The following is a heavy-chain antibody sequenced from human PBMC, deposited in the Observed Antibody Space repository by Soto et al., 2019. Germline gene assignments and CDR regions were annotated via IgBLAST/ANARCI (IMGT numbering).Heavy chain of an antibody. D-gene: IGHD6-13*01. CDR2: ISGSGGST. Sequence: GGSLRLSCAASGFTFSSYAMSWVRQAPRKGLEWVSAISGSGGSTYYADSVKGRFTISRDNSKNTLYLQMNSLRAEDTAVYYCAKDFRRGIYYYYMDVWGKGTTVTVSS. V-gene: IGHV3-23*01. J-gene: IGHJ6*03. CDR1: GFTFSSYA. CDR3: AKDFRRGIYYYYMDV.